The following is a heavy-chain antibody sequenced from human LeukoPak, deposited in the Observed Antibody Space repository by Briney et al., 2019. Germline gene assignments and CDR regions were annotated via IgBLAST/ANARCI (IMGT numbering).Heavy chain of an antibody. Sequence: SETLSLTCTVSGYSISSGYYWGWIRPPPGKGLEWIGSIYHSGSTYYNPSLKSRVTISVDTSKNQFSLKLSSVTAADTAVYYCARDQGSSGYYFWFDPWGQGTLVTVSS. CDR2: IYHSGST. V-gene: IGHV4-38-2*02. CDR3: ARDQGSSGYYFWFDP. J-gene: IGHJ5*02. D-gene: IGHD3-22*01. CDR1: GYSISSGYY.